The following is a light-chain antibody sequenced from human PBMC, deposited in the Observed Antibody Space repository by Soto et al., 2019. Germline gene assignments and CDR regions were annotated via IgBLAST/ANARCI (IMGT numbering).Light chain of an antibody. CDR3: QQYTTYPYT. Sequence: DIQMTQSPSTLSASVGDRVTITCRGSQSVTNWLAWYQQKPGKAPNLLIYDASRLQSGIPSRFSGSGSGTEFTLTISSLQPDDFATYYCQQYTTYPYTFGQGTKLEIK. V-gene: IGKV1-5*01. J-gene: IGKJ2*01. CDR2: DAS. CDR1: QSVTNW.